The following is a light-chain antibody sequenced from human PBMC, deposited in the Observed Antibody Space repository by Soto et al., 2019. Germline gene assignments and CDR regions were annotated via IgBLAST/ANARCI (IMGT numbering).Light chain of an antibody. CDR2: GAS. V-gene: IGKV3-20*01. CDR3: QQYGSGVFT. Sequence: EIVLTQSPGTLSLSPGERATLSCRASQSVSSSYLAWYQQKPGQAPRLLIYGASSRATGIPDRFSGSGSGTDFTLTISRLEPEDFAVYYCQQYGSGVFTFGPRTKVDIK. CDR1: QSVSSSY. J-gene: IGKJ3*01.